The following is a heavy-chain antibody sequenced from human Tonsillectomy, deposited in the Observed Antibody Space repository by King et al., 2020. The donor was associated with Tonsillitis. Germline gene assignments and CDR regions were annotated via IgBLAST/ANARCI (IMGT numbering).Heavy chain of an antibody. CDR1: GFTFSTCW. J-gene: IGHJ4*02. D-gene: IGHD1-20*01. CDR2: IKQDGSEK. Sequence: QLVQSGGGLVQPGGSLRLSCAASGFTFSTCWMSWVRQAPGKGLEWVANIKQDGSEKYYVDSVKGRFTISRDNAKNSLYLQMNSLRAEDTAVYYGAREPPITGTTGGYWGQGTLVTVSS. CDR3: AREPPITGTTGGY. V-gene: IGHV3-7*01.